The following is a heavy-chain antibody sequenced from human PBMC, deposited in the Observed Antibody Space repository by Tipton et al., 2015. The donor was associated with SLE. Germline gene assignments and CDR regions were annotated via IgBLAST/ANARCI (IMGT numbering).Heavy chain of an antibody. CDR3: ATVRLQRDGWYPWDF. CDR2: MYHSGST. V-gene: IGHV4-39*07. J-gene: IGHJ4*02. Sequence: TLSLTCTVSGDSIDSSTYYWGWIRQPPGKGLEWIGSMYHSGSTYYNPSLRSRVTISLDTSKNQFSLKLRSVTAADTAVYYCATVRLQRDGWYPWDFWGQGTLVTV. D-gene: IGHD6-19*01. CDR1: GDSIDSSTYY.